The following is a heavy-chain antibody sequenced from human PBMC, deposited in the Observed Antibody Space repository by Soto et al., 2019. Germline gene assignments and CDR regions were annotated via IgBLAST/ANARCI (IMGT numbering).Heavy chain of an antibody. J-gene: IGHJ6*02. CDR2: INPNSGGT. Sequence: ASVKVSCKASGYTFTGYYMHWVRQAPGQGLEWMGWINPNSGGTNYAQKFQGRVTMTRDTSISTAYMELSRLRSDDTAVYYCATQTGSYYYYYYGMDVWGQGTTVTSP. CDR3: ATQTGSYYYYYYGMDV. CDR1: GYTFTGYY. V-gene: IGHV1-2*02.